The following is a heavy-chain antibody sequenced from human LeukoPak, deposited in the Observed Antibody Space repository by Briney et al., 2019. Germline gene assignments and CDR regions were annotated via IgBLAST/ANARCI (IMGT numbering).Heavy chain of an antibody. D-gene: IGHD6-13*01. J-gene: IGHJ4*02. Sequence: PSETLSLTCTVSGGSISNYYWSWIRQPAGKGLEWIGHTYISGSTNYNPSLKNRVTMSVDTSKNQFSLKLSSVTAADTAVYYCARARSSTGDFDYWGQGTLVTVSS. CDR2: TYISGST. CDR3: ARARSSTGDFDY. CDR1: GGSISNYY. V-gene: IGHV4-4*07.